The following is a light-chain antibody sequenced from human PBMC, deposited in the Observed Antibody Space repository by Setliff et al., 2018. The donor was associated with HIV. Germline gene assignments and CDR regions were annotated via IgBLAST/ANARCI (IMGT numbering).Light chain of an antibody. CDR2: DAN. J-gene: IGLJ2*01. Sequence: QSALTQPASVSGSPGQSVTISCTGTSSDVGDYNHVSWHQQHPGRAPKLIIYDANKRPSGVPDRFSASKSGNTASLTISGLQAEDEADYYCSYAGKFTWLLGGGTKVTVL. CDR1: SSDVGDYNH. CDR3: CSYAGKFTWL. V-gene: IGLV2-11*01.